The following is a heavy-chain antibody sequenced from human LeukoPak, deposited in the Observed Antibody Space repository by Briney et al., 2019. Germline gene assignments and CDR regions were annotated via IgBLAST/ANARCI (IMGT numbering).Heavy chain of an antibody. CDR3: ARDGELGSPADAFDI. CDR2: MNQDGSEK. J-gene: IGHJ3*02. CDR1: GFTFSSFW. D-gene: IGHD1-26*01. V-gene: IGHV3-7*01. Sequence: GGSLRLSCAASGFTFSSFWMTWVRQAPGKGLECVANMNQDGSEKDYVDSVKGRFTISRDNAKNSLYLEMNSLRVEDTAVYYCARDGELGSPADAFDIWGQGTMVTVSS.